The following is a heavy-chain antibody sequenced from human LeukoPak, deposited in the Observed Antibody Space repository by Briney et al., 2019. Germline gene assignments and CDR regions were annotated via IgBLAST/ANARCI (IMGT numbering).Heavy chain of an antibody. CDR1: GFTFDDYA. D-gene: IGHD5-24*01. V-gene: IGHV3-9*01. Sequence: GGSLRLSCAASGFTFDDYAMHWVRQAPGKGLEWVSGISWNSGSIGYADSVKGRFTISRDNAKNSLYLQMNSLRAEDTAVYYCAKAQRWLQLRYFDYWGQGTLVTVSS. CDR3: AKAQRWLQLRYFDY. CDR2: ISWNSGSI. J-gene: IGHJ4*02.